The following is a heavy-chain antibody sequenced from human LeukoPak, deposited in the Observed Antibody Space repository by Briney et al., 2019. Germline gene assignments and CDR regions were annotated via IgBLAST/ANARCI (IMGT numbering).Heavy chain of an antibody. D-gene: IGHD3-22*01. J-gene: IGHJ4*02. V-gene: IGHV1-18*01. CDR1: GYTFTSYG. Sequence: GASVKVSCKASGYTFTSYGISWVRQAPGQGLEWMGWISAYNGNTNYAQKLQGRVTMTTDTSTSAAYMELRSLRSDDTAVYYCARGAYYDSSGYFDGWGQGTLVTVSS. CDR3: ARGAYYDSSGYFDG. CDR2: ISAYNGNT.